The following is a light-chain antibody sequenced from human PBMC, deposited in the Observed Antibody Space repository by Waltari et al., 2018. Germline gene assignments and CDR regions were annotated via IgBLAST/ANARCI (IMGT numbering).Light chain of an antibody. CDR1: QSFRGSY. J-gene: IGKJ4*01. V-gene: IGKV3-20*01. CDR3: QQHGTSPLT. CDR2: GAS. Sequence: EIVLTQSPGTLSLSPGERATLSCRARQSFRGSYFAWYKQKPGQAPRLLIYGASNRATGIPDRFSGSGSGTDFTLTISRLEPEDFAVYYCQQHGTSPLTFGGGTKVEIK.